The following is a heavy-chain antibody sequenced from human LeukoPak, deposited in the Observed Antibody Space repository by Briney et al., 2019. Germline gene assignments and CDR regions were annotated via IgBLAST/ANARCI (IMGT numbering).Heavy chain of an antibody. CDR1: GDSITIGAYY. J-gene: IGHJ4*02. CDR3: ARVNHFHDSGGFYDS. Sequence: SETLSLTCTVSGDSITIGAYYWTWIRQYPGKGLEWIGYIFYTGGTYYNPSLKSRVTISVDTSKQFSLKLSSVTAADTAVYYCARVNHFHDSGGFYDSWGPGTLVTVSS. D-gene: IGHD3-22*01. CDR2: IFYTGGT. V-gene: IGHV4-31*03.